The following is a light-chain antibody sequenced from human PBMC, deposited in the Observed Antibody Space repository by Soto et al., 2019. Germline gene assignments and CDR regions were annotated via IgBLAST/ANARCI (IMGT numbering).Light chain of an antibody. Sequence: QSLLTQPRSVSGSPGQSVTISCTGTSSYVGGYNYVSWYQRHPGKAPKLMIYDVSKRPSGVPDRFSGSKSGNTASLTISGLQAEDEADYYCCSYAGSYTYVFGTGTKVTVL. CDR3: CSYAGSYTYV. J-gene: IGLJ1*01. V-gene: IGLV2-11*01. CDR2: DVS. CDR1: SSYVGGYNY.